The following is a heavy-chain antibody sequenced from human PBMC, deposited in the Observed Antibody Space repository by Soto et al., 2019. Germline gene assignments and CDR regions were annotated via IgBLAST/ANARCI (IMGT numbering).Heavy chain of an antibody. V-gene: IGHV4-61*08. CDR2: IYYSGST. CDR1: GGSISSGGYY. CDR3: ARQQQLGYYYYMDV. J-gene: IGHJ6*03. Sequence: SETLSLTCTVSGGSISSGGYYWSWIRQHPGKGLEWIGYIYYSGSTNYNPSLKSRVTISVDTPKNQFSLKLSSVTAADTAVYYCARQQQLGYYYYMDVWGKGTTVTVSS. D-gene: IGHD6-13*01.